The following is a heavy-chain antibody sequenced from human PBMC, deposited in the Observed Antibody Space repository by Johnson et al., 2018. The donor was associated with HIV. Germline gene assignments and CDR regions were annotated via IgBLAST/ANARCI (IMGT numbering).Heavy chain of an antibody. J-gene: IGHJ3*02. V-gene: IGHV3-30*03. CDR3: ARQRGCEI. Sequence: QVQLVESGGGVVQPGRSLRPSCAASGLTFSSYGMHRVRQAPGKGLEWAAVISYDGSNKYFAVSVKGRFTISRDNSKNTLYLQMNRLRAEDTAVYYCARQRGCEIWGQGTMVTVSS. CDR1: GLTFSSYG. CDR2: ISYDGSNK.